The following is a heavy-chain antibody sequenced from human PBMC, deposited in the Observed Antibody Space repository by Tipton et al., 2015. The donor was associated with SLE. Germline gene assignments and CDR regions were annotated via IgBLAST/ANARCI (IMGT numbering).Heavy chain of an antibody. D-gene: IGHD3-22*01. J-gene: IGHJ6*02. V-gene: IGHV4-59*01. CDR1: GESFSGYY. CDR3: ARDPSTRVDSSGYPYYYYGMDV. CDR2: IYYSGST. Sequence: GLVKPSETLSLMCAVYGESFSGYYWSWIRQPPGKGLEWIGYIYYSGSTNYNPSLKSRVTISVDTSKNQFSLKLSSVTAADTAVYYCARDPSTRVDSSGYPYYYYGMDVWGQGTTVTVSS.